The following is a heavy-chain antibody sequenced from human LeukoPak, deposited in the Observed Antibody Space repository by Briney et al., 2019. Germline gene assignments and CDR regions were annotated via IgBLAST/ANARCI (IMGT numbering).Heavy chain of an antibody. Sequence: ASVKVSCKASGYTFTSYYMHWVRQAPGQGLEWMGIINPSGGSTSYAQKFQGRVTITADESTSTAYMELSSLRSEDTAVYYCARGLEMATITYFDYWGQGTLVTVSS. CDR3: ARGLEMATITYFDY. D-gene: IGHD5-24*01. CDR2: INPSGGST. CDR1: GYTFTSYY. J-gene: IGHJ4*02. V-gene: IGHV1-46*01.